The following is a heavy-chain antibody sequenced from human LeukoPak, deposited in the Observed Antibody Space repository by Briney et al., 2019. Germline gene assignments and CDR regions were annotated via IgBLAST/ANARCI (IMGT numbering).Heavy chain of an antibody. D-gene: IGHD3-22*01. J-gene: IGHJ6*02. V-gene: IGHV1-2*02. CDR2: INPNSGGT. Sequence: ASVKVSCKASGYTFTGYYMHCVRQAPGQGLEWRGGINPNSGGTNYAQKFQGRVTMTRDTSISTAYMELSRLRSDDTAVYYCASDLRYYYDSSGPRTPYYYGMDVWGQGTTVTVSS. CDR1: GYTFTGYY. CDR3: ASDLRYYYDSSGPRTPYYYGMDV.